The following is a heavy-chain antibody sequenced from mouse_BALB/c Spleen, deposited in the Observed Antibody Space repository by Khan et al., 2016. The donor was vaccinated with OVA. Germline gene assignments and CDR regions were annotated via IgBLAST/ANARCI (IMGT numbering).Heavy chain of an antibody. Sequence: EVELVESGGDLVKPGGSLKLSCAASGFTFSSYGMSWVRQTPDKRLEWVATISSGGSYTYYPDSVQGRFPISRDNAKNTLYLQMSCLKSDDTAMYYCARQGVYYGISYYFDYWVQGTTLTVSS. J-gene: IGHJ2*01. D-gene: IGHD1-1*01. CDR1: GFTFSSYG. V-gene: IGHV5-6*01. CDR2: ISSGGSYT. CDR3: ARQGVYYGISYYFDY.